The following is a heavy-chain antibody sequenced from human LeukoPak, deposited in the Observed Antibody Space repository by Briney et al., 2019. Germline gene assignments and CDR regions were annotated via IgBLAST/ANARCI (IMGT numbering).Heavy chain of an antibody. CDR2: ISAYNGNT. D-gene: IGHD3-10*01. CDR1: GYTFTSYG. Sequence: ASVTVSCKASGYTFTSYGISWVRQAPGQGLDWMGWISAYNGNTNYAQKLQGRVTMTTDTSTSTVYMELRSLRSDDTAVYYCARDTPYGSGPMGVWGKGTTVTVSS. J-gene: IGHJ6*04. V-gene: IGHV1-18*04. CDR3: ARDTPYGSGPMGV.